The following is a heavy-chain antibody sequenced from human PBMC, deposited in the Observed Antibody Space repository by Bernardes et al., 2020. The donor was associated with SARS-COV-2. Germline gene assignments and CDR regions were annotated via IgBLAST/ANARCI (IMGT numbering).Heavy chain of an antibody. CDR1: GFIFSNYA. J-gene: IGHJ4*02. D-gene: IGHD3-16*02. CDR2: AAGSGVNT. CDR3: AKAREGYDYVWGSYRYIPFDY. V-gene: IGHV3-23*01. Sequence: GGSLRLSCSASGFIFSNYAVGWVRQAPGKGLEWVSMAAGSGVNTFYADSVKGRFTSSRDKSINTLYLQMNSLRAEDTAVYYCAKAREGYDYVWGSYRYIPFDYWGQGTLVTVSS.